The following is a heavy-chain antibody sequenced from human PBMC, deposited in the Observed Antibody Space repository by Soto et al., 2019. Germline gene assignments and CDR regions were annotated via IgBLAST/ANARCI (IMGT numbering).Heavy chain of an antibody. V-gene: IGHV3-21*01. CDR2: ISSSSKNI. CDR1: GFTFSGYS. D-gene: IGHD1-26*01. J-gene: IGHJ1*01. CDR3: ARDPSDLWEPDQYFQY. Sequence: GGSLRLSCAASGFTFSGYSMNWVRLAPGKGLEWVSSISSSSKNIYYADSVKGRFTISRDNANDLLYLQMNSLRAEDTAVYYCARDPSDLWEPDQYFQYWGQGTLVTVS.